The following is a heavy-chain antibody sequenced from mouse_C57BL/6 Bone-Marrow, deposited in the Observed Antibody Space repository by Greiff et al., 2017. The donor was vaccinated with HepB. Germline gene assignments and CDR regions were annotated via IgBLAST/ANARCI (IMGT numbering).Heavy chain of an antibody. D-gene: IGHD3-3*01. J-gene: IGHJ2*01. V-gene: IGHV1-15*01. CDR1: GYTFTDYE. Sequence: VQLQQSGAELVRPGASVTLSCKASGYTFTDYEMHWVKQTPVHGLEWIGAIDPETGGTAYNHKFKGKAILTADKCSSTAYMDLRSLTSEDSAVYYCTTLGGYYLDDWGQGTTLTVSS. CDR3: TTLGGYYLDD. CDR2: IDPETGGT.